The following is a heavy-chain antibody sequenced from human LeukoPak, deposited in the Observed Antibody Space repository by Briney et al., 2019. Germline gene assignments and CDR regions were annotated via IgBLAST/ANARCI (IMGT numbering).Heavy chain of an antibody. CDR2: ISGSGGST. CDR3: ATRGLWFGELCNWFDP. CDR1: GFTFSSYA. J-gene: IGHJ5*02. D-gene: IGHD3-10*01. V-gene: IGHV3-23*01. Sequence: GGSLRLSCAASGFTFSSYAMSWVRQAPGKGLEWVSAISGSGGSTYYADSVKGRFTISRDNSKDTLYLQMNSLRAEDTAVYYCATRGLWFGELCNWFDPWGQGTLVTVSS.